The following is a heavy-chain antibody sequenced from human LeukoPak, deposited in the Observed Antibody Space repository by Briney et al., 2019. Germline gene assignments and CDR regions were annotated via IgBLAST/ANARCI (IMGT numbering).Heavy chain of an antibody. CDR1: GFTFSSYG. D-gene: IGHD5-18*01. CDR3: AKGGGGSKYSYNYFDY. Sequence: PGRSLRLSCAASGFTFSSYGVHWVRQAPGKGLEWVAVIWYDGSNKYYEDSVKGRFTISRDNSKNTAYLQMNSLRAEDTAVYYCAKGGGGSKYSYNYFDYWGQGTLVTVSS. V-gene: IGHV3-33*06. J-gene: IGHJ4*02. CDR2: IWYDGSNK.